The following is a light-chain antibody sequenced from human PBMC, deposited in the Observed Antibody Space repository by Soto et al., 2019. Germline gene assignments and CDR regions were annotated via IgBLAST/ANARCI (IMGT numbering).Light chain of an antibody. CDR2: GNS. Sequence: YVLTQPPSVSGAPGQRVTISCTGSSSNIGAGYDVHWYQQLPGTAPKLLIYGNSNRPSGVPDRFSGSKSGTSASLAITGLQAEDEADYYCQSYDSSLSVVFGGGTKLTVL. CDR3: QSYDSSLSVV. V-gene: IGLV1-40*01. J-gene: IGLJ2*01. CDR1: SSNIGAGYD.